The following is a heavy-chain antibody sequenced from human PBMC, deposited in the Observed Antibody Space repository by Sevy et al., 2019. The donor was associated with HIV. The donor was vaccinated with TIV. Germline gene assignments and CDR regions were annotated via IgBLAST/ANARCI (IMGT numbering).Heavy chain of an antibody. CDR1: GFTFSSYS. D-gene: IGHD6-13*01. V-gene: IGHV3-21*01. Sequence: GGSLRLSCAASGFTFSSYSMNWVRQAPGKGLEWVSSISSSSSYIYYAASVKGRFTISRDNAKNSLYLQMNSLRAEDTAVYYCARASAAADGYYYYYMDVWGKGTTVTVSS. J-gene: IGHJ6*03. CDR3: ARASAAADGYYYYYMDV. CDR2: ISSSSSYI.